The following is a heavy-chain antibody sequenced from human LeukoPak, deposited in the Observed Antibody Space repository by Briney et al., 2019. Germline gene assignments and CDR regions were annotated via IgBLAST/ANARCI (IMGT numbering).Heavy chain of an antibody. CDR3: ARGGVYYDFWSGYHDAFDI. CDR1: GYTFTSYD. D-gene: IGHD3-3*01. CDR2: MNPNSGNT. Sequence: ASVKVSCKASGYTFTSYDINWVRQATGQGLEWMGWMNPNSGNTGYAQKFQGRVTITRNTSISTAYMELSSLRSEDTAVYYCARGGVYYDFWSGYHDAFDIWGQGTMVTASS. V-gene: IGHV1-8*03. J-gene: IGHJ3*02.